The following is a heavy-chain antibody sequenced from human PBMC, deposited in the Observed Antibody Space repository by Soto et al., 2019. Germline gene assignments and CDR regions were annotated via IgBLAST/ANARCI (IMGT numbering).Heavy chain of an antibody. Sequence: GGSLRLSCAASGFTFSSYSTNWVRQTPGKGLEWVSAIGTAGDTYYTGSVKGRFTISRENAKNSLYLQMNSLRAEDTAVYYCARDQADDYVDILPPSGMDVWGHGTTV. CDR2: IGTAGDT. J-gene: IGHJ6*02. CDR3: ARDQADDYVDILPPSGMDV. CDR1: GFTFSSYS. D-gene: IGHD4-17*01. V-gene: IGHV3-13*01.